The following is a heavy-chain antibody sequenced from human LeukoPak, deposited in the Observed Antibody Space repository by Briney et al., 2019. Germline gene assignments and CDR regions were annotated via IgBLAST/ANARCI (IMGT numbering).Heavy chain of an antibody. CDR1: GYTFTSYY. CDR3: ARAADIVVVVAATGEALFDY. V-gene: IGHV1-46*01. Sequence: GASVKVSCKASGYTFTSYYMHWVRQAPGQGLEWMGIINPSGGSTSYAQKFQGRVTMTTDTSTSTAYMELRSLRSDDTAVYYCARAADIVVVVAATGEALFDYWGQGTLVTVSS. D-gene: IGHD2-15*01. J-gene: IGHJ4*02. CDR2: INPSGGST.